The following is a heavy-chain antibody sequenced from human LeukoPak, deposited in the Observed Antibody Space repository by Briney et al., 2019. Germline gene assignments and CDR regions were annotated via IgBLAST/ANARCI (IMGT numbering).Heavy chain of an antibody. CDR1: GFTISSYS. J-gene: IGHJ4*02. V-gene: IGHV3-21*01. CDR3: AKAEHRYCSSTSCSANFDY. Sequence: TGGSLRLSCAASGFTISSYSMNWVRQAPGKGLEWVSSISSSSSYIYYADSVKGRFTIPRDNAKNSLYLQMNSLRAEDTAVYYCAKAEHRYCSSTSCSANFDYWGQGTLVTVSS. D-gene: IGHD2-2*01. CDR2: ISSSSSYI.